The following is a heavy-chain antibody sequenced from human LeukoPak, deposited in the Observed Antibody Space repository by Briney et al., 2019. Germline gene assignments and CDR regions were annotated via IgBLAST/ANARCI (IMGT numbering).Heavy chain of an antibody. CDR2: INSGSNYI. CDR3: ARDRGGRVVVTATYFDS. CDR1: GFTFSSYT. Sequence: GGSLRLSCAASGFTFSSYTINWDRQPPGKGLEWVASINSGSNYIFYADSVKGRFTISRDNGKNSLSLQMNSLRAEDTAVYYCARDRGGRVVVTATYFDSWGQGTLVTVSS. D-gene: IGHD2-21*02. J-gene: IGHJ4*02. V-gene: IGHV3-21*01.